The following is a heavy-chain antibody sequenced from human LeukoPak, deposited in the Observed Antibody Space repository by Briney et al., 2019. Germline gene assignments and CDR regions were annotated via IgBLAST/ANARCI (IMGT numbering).Heavy chain of an antibody. J-gene: IGHJ4*02. D-gene: IGHD1-26*01. V-gene: IGHV3-11*04. CDR1: GFTFSDYY. Sequence: PGGSLRLSCAASGFTFSDYYMSWIRQAPGKGLEWVSYISSSGSTIYYADSVKGRFTISRDNAKNSLYLQLNSLRVEDTAVYYCAREKNSGSFPFDYWGQGTLVTVSS. CDR3: AREKNSGSFPFDY. CDR2: ISSSGSTI.